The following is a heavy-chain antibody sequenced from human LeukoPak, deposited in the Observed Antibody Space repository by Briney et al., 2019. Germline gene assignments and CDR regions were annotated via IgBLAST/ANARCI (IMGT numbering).Heavy chain of an antibody. D-gene: IGHD3-22*01. V-gene: IGHV1-46*01. J-gene: IGHJ4*02. Sequence: ASVKVSCKASGYTFTSYYMHWVRQAPGQGLEWMGIINPSGGSTSYAQKFQGRVTMTRDTSTSTVYMELSSLRSEDTAVYYCARDPVLDSSGYYFDYWGQGTLATVSS. CDR3: ARDPVLDSSGYYFDY. CDR1: GYTFTSYY. CDR2: INPSGGST.